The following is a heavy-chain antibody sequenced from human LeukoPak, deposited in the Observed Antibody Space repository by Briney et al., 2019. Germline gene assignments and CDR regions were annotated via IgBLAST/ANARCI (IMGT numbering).Heavy chain of an antibody. D-gene: IGHD3-16*01. Sequence: PGGSLRLSCAASGFSFSTHGMHWVRQAPGKGLEWLTVIWSDGTNKYYVDSVKGRFAISRDNSKNTLYLQMNTLRVKDTALYYCARDRLGTPDYWGQGTLVTVSP. J-gene: IGHJ4*02. CDR2: IWSDGTNK. CDR3: ARDRLGTPDY. V-gene: IGHV3-33*01. CDR1: GFSFSTHG.